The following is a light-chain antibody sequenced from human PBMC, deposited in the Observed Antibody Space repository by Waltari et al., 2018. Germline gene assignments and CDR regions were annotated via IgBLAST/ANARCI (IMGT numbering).Light chain of an antibody. CDR2: GAS. CDR1: QTIATS. V-gene: IGKV1-39*01. CDR3: QQSYTTPT. Sequence: DIQMTQSPSSLSASVGDRVTITCRASQTIATSLNWYQQKPGHAPEVLIYGASILQIGVPSRFSGSGAGTDFTLTISSLQPEDFATYYCQQSYTTPTFGQGT. J-gene: IGKJ1*01.